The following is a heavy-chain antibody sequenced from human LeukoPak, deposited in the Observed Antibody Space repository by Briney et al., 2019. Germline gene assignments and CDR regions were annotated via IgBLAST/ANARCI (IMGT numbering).Heavy chain of an antibody. CDR3: ARSSTDDSGSAATIDY. CDR1: GFTFSNYA. D-gene: IGHD3-10*01. J-gene: IGHJ4*02. Sequence: GGSLRLSCAASGFTFSNYAMHWVRQAPGKGLEWVAVISDDGTNKYYADSVKGRFTISRDNSKNTLYLRMNSLRAEDTAVYYCARSSTDDSGSAATIDYWGQGTLVTVSS. CDR2: ISDDGTNK. V-gene: IGHV3-30*01.